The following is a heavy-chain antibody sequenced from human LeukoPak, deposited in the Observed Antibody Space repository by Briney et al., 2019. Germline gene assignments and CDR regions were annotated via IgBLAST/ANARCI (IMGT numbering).Heavy chain of an antibody. CDR3: VRDWSDHGFQTWFDT. CDR2: IDRSGSRM. J-gene: IGHJ5*02. Sequence: PGGSLRLSCAASGFTFSDYYMSWIRQAPGKGLEWISYIDRSGSRMYYGDSVKGRFTISRDNAENSLYLQMNSLRAEDTAVYYCVRDWSDHGFQTWFDTWGQGTLVTVSS. V-gene: IGHV3-11*04. CDR1: GFTFSDYY. D-gene: IGHD6-25*01.